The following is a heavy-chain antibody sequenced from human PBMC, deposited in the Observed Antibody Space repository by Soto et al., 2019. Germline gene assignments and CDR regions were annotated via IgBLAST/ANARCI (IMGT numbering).Heavy chain of an antibody. CDR1: GFTFSSYA. CDR3: ASKTYYYDSSGYYVDY. Sequence: PGGSLRLSCAASGFTFSSYAMSWVRQAPGKGLKWVSAISGSGGSTYYADSVKGRFTISRDNSKNTLYLQMNSLRAEDTAVYYCASKTYYYDSSGYYVDYWGQGTLVTVSS. J-gene: IGHJ4*02. D-gene: IGHD3-22*01. CDR2: ISGSGGST. V-gene: IGHV3-23*01.